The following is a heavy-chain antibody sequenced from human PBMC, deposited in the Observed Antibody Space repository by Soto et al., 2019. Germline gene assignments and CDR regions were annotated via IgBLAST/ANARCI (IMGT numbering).Heavy chain of an antibody. V-gene: IGHV1-46*01. CDR1: GYAFTSYY. CDR2: INPSGGNT. J-gene: IGHJ6*02. D-gene: IGHD2-8*01. Sequence: ASVKVSCKASGYAFTSYYMHWVRQAPGQGLEWMGIINPSGGNTSYAQKFQGRVTMTRDTSTSTVYMELSSLRSEDTAVYYCARGEIVLMVYAILGDYYYGMDVWGQGTTVTVSS. CDR3: ARGEIVLMVYAILGDYYYGMDV.